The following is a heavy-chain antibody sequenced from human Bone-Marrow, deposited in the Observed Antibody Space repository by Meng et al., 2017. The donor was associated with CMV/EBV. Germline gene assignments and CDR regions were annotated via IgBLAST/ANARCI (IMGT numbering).Heavy chain of an antibody. J-gene: IGHJ6*02. Sequence: ASVKVSCKTSGDTSTDDYMHWVRQAPGQGLEWMGWINVNSGDTKFAQRFQDRVTITRDTSISTAYMELTRLTSDDTAVYYCARERLYPHYGMDVWGQGTTVTVSS. CDR1: GDTSTDDY. D-gene: IGHD2-8*01. V-gene: IGHV1-2*02. CDR2: INVNSGDT. CDR3: ARERLYPHYGMDV.